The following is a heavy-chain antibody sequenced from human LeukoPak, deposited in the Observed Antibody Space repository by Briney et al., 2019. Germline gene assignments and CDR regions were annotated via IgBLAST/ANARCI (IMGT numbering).Heavy chain of an antibody. J-gene: IGHJ5*02. CDR2: IIPILGIA. CDR1: GGTFSSYA. V-gene: IGHV1-69*04. Sequence: SVKVSCKASGGTFSSYAISWVRQAPGQGLEWMGRIIPILGIANYAQKFQGRVTITTDESTSTAYMELSSLRSEDTAVYYCARVMWELANSYNWFDPWGQGTLVTVSS. CDR3: ARVMWELANSYNWFDP. D-gene: IGHD1-26*01.